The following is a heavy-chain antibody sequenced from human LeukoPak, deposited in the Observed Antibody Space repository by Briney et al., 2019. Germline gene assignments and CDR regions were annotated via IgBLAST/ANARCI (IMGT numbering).Heavy chain of an antibody. V-gene: IGHV3-30*18. CDR2: ISYDGSNK. D-gene: IGHD6-13*01. CDR3: AKDLIPRETAAVNLIDY. CDR1: GFTFSSYG. J-gene: IGHJ4*02. Sequence: PGGSLRLSCAASGFTFSSYGMHWVRQAPGKGLEWVAVISYDGSNKYYADSVKGRFTISRDNSKNTLYLQMNSLRAEDTAVYYCAKDLIPRETAAVNLIDYWGQGTLVTVSS.